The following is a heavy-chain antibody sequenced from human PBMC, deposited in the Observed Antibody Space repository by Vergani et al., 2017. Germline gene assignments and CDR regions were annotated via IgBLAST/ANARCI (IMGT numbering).Heavy chain of an antibody. V-gene: IGHV3-23*01. CDR3: AKVGRSEVAGTFGAFDI. J-gene: IGHJ3*02. Sequence: EVQLLESGGDLVQPGGSLRLSCAASGFTFIMHAMSWVRQAPGKGLEWVSTLSASDRRTHYADSVKGRFTISRDNSKNSLFLHMNSLRPEATAVYYCAKVGRSEVAGTFGAFDIWGQWTMVTVSS. D-gene: IGHD6-19*01. CDR1: GFTFIMHA. CDR2: LSASDRRT.